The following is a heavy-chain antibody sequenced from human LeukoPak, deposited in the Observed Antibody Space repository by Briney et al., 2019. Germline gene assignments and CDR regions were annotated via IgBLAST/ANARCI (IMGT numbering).Heavy chain of an antibody. CDR1: GFTFSSYS. Sequence: PGGSLRLSCAASGFTFSSYSMDWVRQAPGKGLEWVSSISSSSSYIYYADSVKGRFTISRDNSKNTLYLQMNSLRAEDTAVYYCAKDQWDYYDSSVSGMDVWGKGTTVTISS. V-gene: IGHV3-21*04. CDR2: ISSSSSYI. J-gene: IGHJ6*03. CDR3: AKDQWDYYDSSVSGMDV. D-gene: IGHD3-22*01.